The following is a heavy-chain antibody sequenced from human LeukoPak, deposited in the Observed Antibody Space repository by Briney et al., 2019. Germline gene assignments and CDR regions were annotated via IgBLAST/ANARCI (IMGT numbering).Heavy chain of an antibody. CDR3: AILPGSSSPFDY. J-gene: IGHJ4*02. V-gene: IGHV1-2*06. D-gene: IGHD6-6*01. Sequence: ASVKVSCKASGYTFTGYYMHWVRQAPGQGLEWMGRINPNSGGTNYAQKFQGRVTMTRDTSISTAYMELSRLRSDDTAEYYCAILPGSSSPFDYWGQGTLVTVSS. CDR2: INPNSGGT. CDR1: GYTFTGYY.